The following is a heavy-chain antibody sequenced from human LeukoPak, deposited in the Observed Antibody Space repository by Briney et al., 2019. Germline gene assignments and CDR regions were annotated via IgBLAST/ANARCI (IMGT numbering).Heavy chain of an antibody. Sequence: ASVKVSCKASGYTFTGYYMHWVRQAPGQGLEWMGWINPNSGGTNYAQKFQGRVTMTRDTSISAAYMELSRLRSDDTAVYYCARIGSGSHLGDFDPWGQGTLVTVSS. CDR2: INPNSGGT. V-gene: IGHV1-2*02. CDR3: ARIGSGSHLGDFDP. J-gene: IGHJ5*02. CDR1: GYTFTGYY. D-gene: IGHD1-26*01.